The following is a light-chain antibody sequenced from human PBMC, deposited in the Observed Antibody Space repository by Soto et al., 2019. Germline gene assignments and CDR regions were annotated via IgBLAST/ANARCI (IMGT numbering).Light chain of an antibody. CDR3: QSYDSSLIGVV. V-gene: IGLV1-40*01. Sequence: QSVLTQPPSVSGAAGQRVTISCAGSSSNIGAGYDVHWYQQLPGTAPKLLIFGNTNRPSGVPDRFSGSKSGTSASLAITGLQAEDEADYYCQSYDSSLIGVVFGGGTKVTVL. CDR1: SSNIGAGYD. J-gene: IGLJ2*01. CDR2: GNT.